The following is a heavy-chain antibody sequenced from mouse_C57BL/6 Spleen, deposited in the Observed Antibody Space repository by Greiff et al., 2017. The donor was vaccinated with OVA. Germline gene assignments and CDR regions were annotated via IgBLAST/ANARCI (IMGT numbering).Heavy chain of an antibody. CDR1: GYSFTGYY. Sequence: EVQLQESGPELVKPGASVKISCKASGYSFTGYYMNWVKQSPEKSLEWIGEINPSTGGTTYNQKFKAKATLTVDKSSSTAYMQLKSLTSEDSAVYYCARVCMDYWGQGTSVTVSS. CDR3: ARVCMDY. V-gene: IGHV1-42*01. J-gene: IGHJ4*01. CDR2: INPSTGGT.